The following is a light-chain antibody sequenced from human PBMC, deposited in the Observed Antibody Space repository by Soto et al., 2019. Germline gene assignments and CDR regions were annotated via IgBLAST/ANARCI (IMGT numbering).Light chain of an antibody. V-gene: IGKV3D-15*01. Sequence: EIEMTQSPAALSVSPGQSVTLSCRSSQNIGGNLAWYQQKHGQAPRLLIYGASSRATGIPDRFTGAGSGTDCSLTISRLEPEDFAIYYCQQYDRSPWTFGQGTKVDIK. J-gene: IGKJ1*01. CDR3: QQYDRSPWT. CDR2: GAS. CDR1: QNIGGN.